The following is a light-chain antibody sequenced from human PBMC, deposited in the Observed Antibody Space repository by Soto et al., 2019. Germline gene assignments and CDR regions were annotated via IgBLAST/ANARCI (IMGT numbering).Light chain of an antibody. CDR3: QQYNDWPPYRT. Sequence: EIVITRTPPTPSVSQGERATLSCRASQSVNWHLAWYQQKAGQAPRPLIYGASTRANGVPARFSGSGSGTEFTLTISSLQSEDFAVYYCQQYNDWPPYRTFGQGTKVDIK. CDR1: QSVNWH. J-gene: IGKJ1*01. CDR2: GAS. V-gene: IGKV3-15*01.